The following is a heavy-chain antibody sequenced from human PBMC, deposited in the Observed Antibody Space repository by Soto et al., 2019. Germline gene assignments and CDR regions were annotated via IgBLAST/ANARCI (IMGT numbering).Heavy chain of an antibody. D-gene: IGHD3-22*01. V-gene: IGHV4-34*01. Sequence: SETLSLTCAVYGGSFSGYYWSWIRQPPGKGLEWIGEINHSGSTNYNPSLKSRVTISVDTSKNQFSLKLSSVTAADTAVYYCAGATELQMITYWYFDIWGRGTLVT. CDR3: AGATELQMITYWYFDI. CDR1: GGSFSGYY. J-gene: IGHJ2*01. CDR2: INHSGST.